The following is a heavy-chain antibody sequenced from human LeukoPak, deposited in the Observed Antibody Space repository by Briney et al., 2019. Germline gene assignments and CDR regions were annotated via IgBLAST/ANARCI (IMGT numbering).Heavy chain of an antibody. CDR3: GRDFYHSGTNWYDVFDV. V-gene: IGHV1-18*01. D-gene: IGHD1-1*01. CDR1: GCTFTTYG. CDR2: VSGNNGNT. Sequence: GASVKVSCKATGCTFTTYGISWVRQAPGQGLEWMGWVSGNNGNTNYAQKLQGRVTMTTDTSTNTAYMEPRGLRVYDTAVYYCGRDFYHSGTNWYDVFDVWGQGTMVTVSS. J-gene: IGHJ3*01.